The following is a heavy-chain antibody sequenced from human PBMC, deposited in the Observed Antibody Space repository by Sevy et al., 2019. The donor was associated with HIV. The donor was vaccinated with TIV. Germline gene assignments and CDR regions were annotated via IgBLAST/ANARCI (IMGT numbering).Heavy chain of an antibody. CDR1: GFTFGDYA. V-gene: IGHV3-49*03. CDR2: IRSKAYGGTT. Sequence: GGSLRLSCTASGFTFGDYAMSWFRQAPGKGLEWVGFIRSKAYGGTTEYAASVKGRFTISRDDTKSIAYLQMNSLKTEDTAVYYCTRDTYDDFWSGYPGVGAFDIWGQGTMVTVSS. D-gene: IGHD3-3*01. J-gene: IGHJ3*02. CDR3: TRDTYDDFWSGYPGVGAFDI.